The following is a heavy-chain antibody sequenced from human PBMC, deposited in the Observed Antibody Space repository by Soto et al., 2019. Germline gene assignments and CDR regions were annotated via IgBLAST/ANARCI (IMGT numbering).Heavy chain of an antibody. V-gene: IGHV4-61*01. CDR2: IYYSGSA. CDR1: GDSVTSVSYY. D-gene: IGHD3-10*01. CDR3: ARGVGFGYYYYHMDL. J-gene: IGHJ6*02. Sequence: SVTLSLTCTVAGDSVTSVSYYWSWIRQPPGKGLEWIGYIYYSGSADYNPSLGSRVTISIDTSKNQFSLKLTSVTAADTAVYYCARGVGFGYYYYHMDLWGQGTTVTVS.